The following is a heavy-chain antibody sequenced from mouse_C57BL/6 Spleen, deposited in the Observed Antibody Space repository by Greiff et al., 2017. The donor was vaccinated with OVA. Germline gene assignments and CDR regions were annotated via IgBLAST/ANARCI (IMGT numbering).Heavy chain of an antibody. Sequence: VQLQESGAELVRPGTSVKVSCKASGYAFTNYLIEWVKQRPGQGLEWIGVINPGSGGTNYNEKFKGKATLTADKSSSTAYMQLSSLTSEDSAVYFCARRIGYYFDYWGQGTTLTVSS. CDR2: INPGSGGT. V-gene: IGHV1-54*01. J-gene: IGHJ2*01. CDR1: GYAFTNYL. CDR3: ARRIGYYFDY. D-gene: IGHD2-14*01.